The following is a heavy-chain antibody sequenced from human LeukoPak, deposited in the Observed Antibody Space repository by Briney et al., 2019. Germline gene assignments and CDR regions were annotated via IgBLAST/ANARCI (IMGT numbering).Heavy chain of an antibody. V-gene: IGHV4-38-2*01. Sequence: SETLSLTCAVSGYSISSGYYWVWIRQPPGKGLEWIGSIYHSGSTYYNPSLKSRVTISVDTSKNQFSLKLSSVTAADTAVYYCARPDGGFGELKDWGQGTLVTVSS. CDR2: IYHSGST. CDR3: ARPDGGFGELKD. CDR1: GYSISSGYY. D-gene: IGHD3-10*01. J-gene: IGHJ4*02.